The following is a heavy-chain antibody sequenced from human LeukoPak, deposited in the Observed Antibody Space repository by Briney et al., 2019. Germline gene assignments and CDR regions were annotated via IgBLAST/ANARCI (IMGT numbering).Heavy chain of an antibody. CDR1: GLTFSSYW. Sequence: GGSLRRSCAASGLTFSSYWMHWVRQAPGKGLVWVSRINSDGSSTSYADSVKGRFTISRDNAKNSLYLQMNSLRAEDTAVYYCARERESENWFDPWGQGTLVTVSS. CDR3: ARERESENWFDP. CDR2: INSDGSST. V-gene: IGHV3-74*01. J-gene: IGHJ5*02.